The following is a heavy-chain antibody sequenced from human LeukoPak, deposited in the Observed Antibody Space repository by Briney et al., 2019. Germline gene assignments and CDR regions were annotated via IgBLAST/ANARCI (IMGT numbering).Heavy chain of an antibody. CDR2: IDYDGSVK. D-gene: IGHD2-2*01. CDR1: GFVFSSYG. CDR3: ARDSCGSSSCLDY. Sequence: PGGSLRLSCVASGFVFSSYGLHWVRQAPGKGLEWVTAIDYDGSVKYYIDSVKGRFTISRDDSKNTLYLQINSLRAEDTAIYYCARDSCGSSSCLDYWGQGTLVTVSS. J-gene: IGHJ4*02. V-gene: IGHV3-33*01.